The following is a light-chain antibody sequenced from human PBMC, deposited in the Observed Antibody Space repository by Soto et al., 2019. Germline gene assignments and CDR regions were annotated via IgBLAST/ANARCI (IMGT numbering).Light chain of an antibody. CDR2: NDD. Sequence: SYELTQPPSVSVAPGQTAKITCGGNDIGSYSVHWYQQKPGQAPVLVVYNDDDRPSGIPERFSGSNSGNTATLTISGVEAGDEADYYCQVRHRSSDHVVFGGGTKLTVL. J-gene: IGLJ2*01. CDR1: DIGSYS. V-gene: IGLV3-21*02. CDR3: QVRHRSSDHVV.